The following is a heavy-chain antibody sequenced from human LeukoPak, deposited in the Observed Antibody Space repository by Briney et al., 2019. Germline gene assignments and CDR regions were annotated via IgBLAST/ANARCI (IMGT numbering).Heavy chain of an antibody. D-gene: IGHD5-24*01. V-gene: IGHV3-64D*06. CDR2: VDANGRTT. Sequence: PGGSLRLSCSASGFTVTHYAMHWVRQAPGKGLEYVSAVDANGRTTYYADSVKGGFTISRDDSKNTLYLHMSSLRPEDTAIYCCYCRDDLPAWGQGTLVTISS. CDR3: YCRDDLPA. CDR1: GFTVTHYA. J-gene: IGHJ5*02.